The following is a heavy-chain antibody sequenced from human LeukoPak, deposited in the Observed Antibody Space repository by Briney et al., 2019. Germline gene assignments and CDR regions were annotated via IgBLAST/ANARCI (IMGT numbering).Heavy chain of an antibody. V-gene: IGHV4-39*01. Sequence: SGTLSLTCTVSGASINNNTYYWGWVRQPPGKGLEWIGSISFRGTTFYKSSLKSRVTMSIDASNNQFSLNLNSVAAADTAMYYCVGIRMIVVDRREYCFDLWDQGTRVTVSS. CDR1: GASINNNTYY. J-gene: IGHJ5*02. CDR3: VGIRMIVVDRREYCFDL. CDR2: ISFRGTT. D-gene: IGHD3-22*01.